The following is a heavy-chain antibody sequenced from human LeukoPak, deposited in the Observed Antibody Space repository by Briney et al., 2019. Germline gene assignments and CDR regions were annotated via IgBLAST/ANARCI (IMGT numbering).Heavy chain of an antibody. CDR3: ARGPRAYSSSWYEGAEYFQH. V-gene: IGHV3-21*01. CDR1: GFTFSSYS. Sequence: PGGSLRLSCAASGFTFSSYSMNWVRQAPGKGLEWVSSISSSSSYIYYADSVKGRFTISRDNAKNSLYLQMNSLRAEDTAVYYCARGPRAYSSSWYEGAEYFQHWGQGTLVTVSS. J-gene: IGHJ1*01. CDR2: ISSSSSYI. D-gene: IGHD6-13*01.